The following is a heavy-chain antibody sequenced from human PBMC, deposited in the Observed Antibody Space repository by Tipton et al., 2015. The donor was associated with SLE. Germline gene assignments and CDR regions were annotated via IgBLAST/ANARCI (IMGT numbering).Heavy chain of an antibody. V-gene: IGHV1-69*18. Sequence: QVQLVQSGAEVKKPGSSVKVSCKASGGTFSSYAISWVRQAPGQGLEWMGRIIPIFGTANYAQKFQGRVTITADESTSTAYMELSSLRSEDTAVYYCARGGYCSSTSCPPGYYYGMDVWGQGTTVTVSS. CDR2: IIPIFGTA. D-gene: IGHD2-2*01. CDR3: ARGGYCSSTSCPPGYYYGMDV. J-gene: IGHJ6*02. CDR1: GGTFSSYA.